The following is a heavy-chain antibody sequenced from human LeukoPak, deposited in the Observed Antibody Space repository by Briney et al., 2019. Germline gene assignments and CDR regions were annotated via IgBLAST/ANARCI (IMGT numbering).Heavy chain of an antibody. Sequence: GGSLRLSCAASGFSFSTKWMSWVRQAPGKGLEWVANIQQEGSEKFYVDSVKGRFTISRDNAKNSLYLQMNSLGAEDTAIYYCAKDSGAFDIWGQGTMVTVSS. J-gene: IGHJ3*02. CDR3: AKDSGAFDI. V-gene: IGHV3-7*01. CDR2: IQQEGSEK. CDR1: GFSFSTKW. D-gene: IGHD7-27*01.